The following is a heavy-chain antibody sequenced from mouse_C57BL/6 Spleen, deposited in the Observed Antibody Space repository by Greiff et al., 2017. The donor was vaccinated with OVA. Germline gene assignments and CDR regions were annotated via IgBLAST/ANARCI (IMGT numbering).Heavy chain of an antibody. CDR2: IDPEDGDT. CDR3: ASALYYYGSSPPMDY. J-gene: IGHJ4*01. Sequence: VQLQQSGAELVKPGASVKLSCTASGFNIKDYYMHWVKQRTEQGLEWIGRIDPEDGDTKYAPKFQGKATVTADTSTNTAYLQISSLTSEDTAVYYCASALYYYGSSPPMDYWGQGTSVTVSS. V-gene: IGHV14-2*01. CDR1: GFNIKDYY. D-gene: IGHD1-1*01.